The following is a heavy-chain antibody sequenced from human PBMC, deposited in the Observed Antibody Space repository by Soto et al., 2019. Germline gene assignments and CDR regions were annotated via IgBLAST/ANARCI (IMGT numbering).Heavy chain of an antibody. CDR3: ARASPIVTDV. CDR1: GGSISSGDYY. D-gene: IGHD2-15*01. Sequence: QVQLPESGPGLVKPSQTLSLTCTVSGGSISSGDYYWSWIRQPPGKGMDWIGYIQYSGVTSYNPPLKSRVTIAVDTSKDQLSLRLSSVTAADTAVYYCARASPIVTDVWGEGTTVTVSS. J-gene: IGHJ6*04. CDR2: IQYSGVT. V-gene: IGHV4-30-4*01.